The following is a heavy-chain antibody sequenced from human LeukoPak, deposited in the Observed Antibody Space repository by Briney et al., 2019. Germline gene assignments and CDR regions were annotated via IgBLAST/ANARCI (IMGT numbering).Heavy chain of an antibody. CDR3: YSGYSYYYGMDV. CDR2: INHSGST. J-gene: IGHJ6*02. CDR1: GGSFSGYY. Sequence: SETLSLTCAVYGGSFSGYYWSWIRQPPGKGLEWIGEINHSGSTNYNPSLKSRVTISVDTSKNQFSLKLSSVTAADTAVYYCYSGYSYYYGMDVWGQGTTVTVSS. D-gene: IGHD4-11*01. V-gene: IGHV4-34*01.